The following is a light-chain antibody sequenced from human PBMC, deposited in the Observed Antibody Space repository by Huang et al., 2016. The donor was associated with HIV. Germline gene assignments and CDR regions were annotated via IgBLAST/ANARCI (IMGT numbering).Light chain of an antibody. CDR2: WAS. CDR1: QSLLFSSNNKNY. CDR3: QQYYTGPT. J-gene: IGKJ1*01. V-gene: IGKV4-1*01. Sequence: DIVMTQSPDSLAVSLGERATINCKSSQSLLFSSNNKNYLAWYQQKPGQPPQLLIYWASIRESGVPDRFIGSGSGTDFTLNITALQAEDVAAYYCQQYYTGPTFGQGTRVEI.